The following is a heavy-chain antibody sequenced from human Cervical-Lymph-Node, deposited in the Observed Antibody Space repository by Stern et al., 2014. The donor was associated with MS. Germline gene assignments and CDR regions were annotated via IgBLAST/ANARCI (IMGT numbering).Heavy chain of an antibody. CDR1: GYTFTNKG. CDR2: ISPYTGLT. V-gene: IGHV1-18*01. J-gene: IGHJ4*02. Sequence: VQLVESGGEVKKPGDSVTVSCKASGYTFTNKGITWVRQAPGQGLEWMGWISPYTGLTDYAQKLQDRVTMTTDTSTRTAYLEVRSLRADDTAVYYCARDPDCSNGGCYIYYLVHWGQGTRVTVSS. D-gene: IGHD2-8*01. CDR3: ARDPDCSNGGCYIYYLVH.